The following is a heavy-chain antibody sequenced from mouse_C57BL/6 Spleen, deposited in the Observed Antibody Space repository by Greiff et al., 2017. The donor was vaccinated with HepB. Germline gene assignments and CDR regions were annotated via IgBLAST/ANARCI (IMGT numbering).Heavy chain of an antibody. Sequence: VHVKQSVAELVRPGASVKLSCTASGFNIKNTYMHWVKQRPEQGLEWIGRIDPANGNTKYAPKFQGKATITADTSSNTAYLQLSSLTSEDTAIYYCAREYYGSSPPWYFDVWGTGTPVTVSS. CDR3: AREYYGSSPPWYFDV. CDR2: IDPANGNT. V-gene: IGHV14-3*01. D-gene: IGHD1-1*01. CDR1: GFNIKNTY. J-gene: IGHJ1*03.